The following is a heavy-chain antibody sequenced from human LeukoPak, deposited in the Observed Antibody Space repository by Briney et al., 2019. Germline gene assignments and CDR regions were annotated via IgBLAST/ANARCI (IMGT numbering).Heavy chain of an antibody. CDR3: ARGHYQQEV. Sequence: GGSLRLSCAASGFTFSYFYMSWIRQASGKALEWVSYIHRSGSPIYYADSVQGRFTISRDNARNSLYLQMNSLRGEDTAVYYCARGHYQQEVWGQGTLVTVSS. J-gene: IGHJ4*02. CDR1: GFTFSYFY. CDR2: IHRSGSPI. D-gene: IGHD2-2*01. V-gene: IGHV3-11*01.